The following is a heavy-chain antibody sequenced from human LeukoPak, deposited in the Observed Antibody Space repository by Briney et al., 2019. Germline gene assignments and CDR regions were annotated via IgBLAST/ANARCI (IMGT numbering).Heavy chain of an antibody. CDR3: AKDIRSSGPPYYFDY. V-gene: IGHV3-9*01. J-gene: IGHJ4*02. D-gene: IGHD6-19*01. CDR1: GFTFDDYA. Sequence: GGSRRLSCAASGFTFDDYAMHWVRQAPGKGLEWVSGISWNSGSIGYADSVKGRFTISRDNAKNSLYLQMNSLRAEDTALYYCAKDIRSSGPPYYFDYWGQGTLVTVSS. CDR2: ISWNSGSI.